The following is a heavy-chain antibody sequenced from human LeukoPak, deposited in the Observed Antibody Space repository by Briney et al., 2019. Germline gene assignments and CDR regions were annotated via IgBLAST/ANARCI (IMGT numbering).Heavy chain of an antibody. Sequence: SETLSLTCTVSGGSVSSYYWSWIRQPPGKGLEWIGYIYYSGSTNYNPSLKSRVTISVDTSKNQFSLKLSSVTAADTAVYYCARGVYSSSWPFDYWGQGTLVTVSS. V-gene: IGHV4-59*02. D-gene: IGHD6-13*01. CDR2: IYYSGST. J-gene: IGHJ4*02. CDR3: ARGVYSSSWPFDY. CDR1: GGSVSSYY.